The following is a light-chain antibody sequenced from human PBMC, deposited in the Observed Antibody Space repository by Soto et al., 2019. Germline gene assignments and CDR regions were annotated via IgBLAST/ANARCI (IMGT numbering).Light chain of an antibody. V-gene: IGKV3-20*01. CDR3: QQYGSSGGIT. CDR1: ESVSSSY. Sequence: DIVLTQSPGTLSLSPGESATLSCKASESVSSSYLAWYQQTPGQAPRLLIYAASSRATGIPDRFSGSGSGTDFTLTITRLEPEDSAMYYCQQYGSSGGITFGHGTRLEIK. CDR2: AAS. J-gene: IGKJ5*01.